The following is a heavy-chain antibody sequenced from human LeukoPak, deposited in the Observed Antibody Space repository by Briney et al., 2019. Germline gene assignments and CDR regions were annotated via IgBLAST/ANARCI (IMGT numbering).Heavy chain of an antibody. Sequence: ASVKVSCKASGYTFTSYGISWVRQAPGQGLEWMGWISAYNGNTNYAQKLQGRVTMTTDTSTSTAYMELRSLRSDDTAVYYCARASTDYGDYFNWLDPWGQGTLVTVSS. V-gene: IGHV1-18*01. D-gene: IGHD4-17*01. CDR2: ISAYNGNT. CDR1: GYTFTSYG. J-gene: IGHJ5*02. CDR3: ARASTDYGDYFNWLDP.